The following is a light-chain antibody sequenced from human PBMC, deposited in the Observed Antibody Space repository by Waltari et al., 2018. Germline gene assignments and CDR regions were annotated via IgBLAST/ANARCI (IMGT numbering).Light chain of an antibody. CDR2: GKN. CDR3: NSRDSSAKGV. CDR1: SLRSNY. J-gene: IGLJ3*02. V-gene: IGLV3-19*01. Sequence: SSELTQDPAVSVALGQTVRITCQGDSLRSNYATWYQQKPGQAPILVIYGKNNRPSGIPDRLSGSSSGNTASLTITGAQAEDEADYYCNSRDSSAKGVFGGGTKLTVL.